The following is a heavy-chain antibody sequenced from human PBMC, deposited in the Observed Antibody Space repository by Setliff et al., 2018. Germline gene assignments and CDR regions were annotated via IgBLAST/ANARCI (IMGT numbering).Heavy chain of an antibody. Sequence: VKVSCKASGYTFTSYDINWVRQATGQGLEWMGWMNPNSGNTGYAQKFQGRVTITRNTSISTAYMELSSLRSEDTAVYYCARRGLGYDFWSGYYTMYYFDYWGQGTLVTVSS. V-gene: IGHV1-8*03. D-gene: IGHD3-3*01. CDR2: MNPNSGNT. CDR3: ARRGLGYDFWSGYYTMYYFDY. J-gene: IGHJ4*02. CDR1: GYTFTSYD.